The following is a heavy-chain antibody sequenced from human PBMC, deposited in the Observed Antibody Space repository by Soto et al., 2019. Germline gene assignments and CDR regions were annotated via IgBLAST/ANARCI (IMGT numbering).Heavy chain of an antibody. D-gene: IGHD3-9*01. Sequence: ASVKVSCKASGYTFTSYGISWVRQAPGQGLEWMGWISAYNGNTNYAQKLQGRVTMTTDTSTSTAYMELRSLRSDDTAVYYCARAPYYDILTDYDWFDPWGQGTLVTVSS. CDR1: GYTFTSYG. CDR3: ARAPYYDILTDYDWFDP. J-gene: IGHJ5*02. V-gene: IGHV1-18*01. CDR2: ISAYNGNT.